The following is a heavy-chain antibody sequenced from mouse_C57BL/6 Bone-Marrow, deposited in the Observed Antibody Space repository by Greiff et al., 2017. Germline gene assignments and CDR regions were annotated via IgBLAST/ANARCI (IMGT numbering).Heavy chain of an antibody. CDR1: GYTFTSYW. Sequence: VQLQQPGAELVKPGASVKLCCKASGYTFTSYWMHWVKQRPGQGLEWIGMIHPNSGSTNYNEKFKSKATLTVDKSSSTAYMQLSSLTSEDSAVYYCARATTVVAPPWFAYWGQGTLVTVSA. CDR3: ARATTVVAPPWFAY. V-gene: IGHV1-64*01. J-gene: IGHJ3*01. CDR2: IHPNSGST. D-gene: IGHD1-1*01.